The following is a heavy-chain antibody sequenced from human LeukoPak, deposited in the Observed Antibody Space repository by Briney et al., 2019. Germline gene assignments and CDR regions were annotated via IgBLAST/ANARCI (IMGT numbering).Heavy chain of an antibody. V-gene: IGHV3-7*01. Sequence: GGSLRLSCAASGFTFSSYWMSWVRQAPGKGLEWVANIKQDGSEKYYVDSVKGRFTISRDNAKNSLYLQMNSLRAEDTAVYYCARVLGSSGWYDPDDAFDIWGQGTMVTVSS. CDR3: ARVLGSSGWYDPDDAFDI. D-gene: IGHD6-19*01. J-gene: IGHJ3*02. CDR1: GFTFSSYW. CDR2: IKQDGSEK.